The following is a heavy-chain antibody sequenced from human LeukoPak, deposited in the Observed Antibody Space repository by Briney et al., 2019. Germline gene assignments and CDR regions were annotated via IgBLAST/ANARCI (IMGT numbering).Heavy chain of an antibody. D-gene: IGHD3-22*01. CDR3: AKFDSSGYYLAPYYFDY. CDR1: GFTFSSYA. CDR2: ISGSSGST. V-gene: IGHV3-23*01. J-gene: IGHJ4*02. Sequence: GGSLRLSCAASGFTFSSYAMSWVRQAPGKGLEWVSAISGSSGSTYYADSVKGRFTISRDNSKNTLYLQMNSLRAEDTAVYYCAKFDSSGYYLAPYYFDYWGQGTLVTVSS.